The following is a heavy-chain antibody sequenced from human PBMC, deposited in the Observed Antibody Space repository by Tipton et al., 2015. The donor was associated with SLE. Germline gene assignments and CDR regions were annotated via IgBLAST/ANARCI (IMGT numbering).Heavy chain of an antibody. J-gene: IGHJ4*02. Sequence: SPRLSCAASGFTFSSYWMSWVRQAPGKGLEWVANIKQDGSEKYYVDSVKGRFTISRDNAKNSLYLQMNSLRAEDTAVYYCARRDSSGWYYFDYWGQGTLVTVSS. CDR1: GFTFSSYW. CDR2: IKQDGSEK. CDR3: ARRDSSGWYYFDY. V-gene: IGHV3-7*01. D-gene: IGHD6-19*01.